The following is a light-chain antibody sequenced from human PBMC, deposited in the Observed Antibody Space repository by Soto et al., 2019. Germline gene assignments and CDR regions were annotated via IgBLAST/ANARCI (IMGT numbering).Light chain of an antibody. V-gene: IGKV1-39*01. Sequence: DIQMTQSPSSLSASVGDRVTITCRASQSISSYLNWYQQKPGKAPNLLIFAASSLQSGVPSRFSGSGSGTDFTLTISSLQPEDFATYYCQQSYSTTPTFGGGTKVEI. CDR3: QQSYSTTPT. CDR1: QSISSY. J-gene: IGKJ4*01. CDR2: AAS.